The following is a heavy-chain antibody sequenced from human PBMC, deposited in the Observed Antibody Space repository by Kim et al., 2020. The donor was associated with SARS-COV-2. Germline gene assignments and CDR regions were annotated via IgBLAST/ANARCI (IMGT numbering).Heavy chain of an antibody. J-gene: IGHJ6*01. V-gene: IGHV3-48*02. Sequence: GGSLRLSCATSGFTFRNYGMDWARQAPGKGLEWVAYISSGGGRIFYADSVKGRFTISRDDARASLLLQMTSLRDEDSAVYFCARGLQYVLEVWGQGTT. CDR1: GFTFRNYG. CDR3: ARGLQYVLEV. CDR2: ISSGGGRI.